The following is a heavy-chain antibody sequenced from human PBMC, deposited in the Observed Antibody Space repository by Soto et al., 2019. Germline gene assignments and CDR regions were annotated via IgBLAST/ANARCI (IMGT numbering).Heavy chain of an antibody. CDR3: ARGLGYNPYYYYGMDV. D-gene: IGHD3-10*01. CDR1: GFTFSSYA. V-gene: IGHV3-30-3*01. Sequence: GGSLRLSCAASGFTFSSYAMHWVRQAPGKGLEWVAVISYDGSNKYYADSVKGRFTISRDNSKNTLYLQMNSLRAEDTAVYYCARGLGYNPYYYYGMDVWGQGTTVTVSS. J-gene: IGHJ6*02. CDR2: ISYDGSNK.